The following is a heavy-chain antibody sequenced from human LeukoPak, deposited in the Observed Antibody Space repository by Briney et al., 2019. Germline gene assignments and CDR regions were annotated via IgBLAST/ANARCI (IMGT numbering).Heavy chain of an antibody. V-gene: IGHV1-69*13. CDR2: IIPIFGTA. Sequence: ASVKVSCKASGGTFSNYAISWVRQAPGQGLEWMGGIIPIFGTANYAQKFQGRVTITADESTSTAYMELSSLRSEDTAVYYCARDEDYGMDVWGQGTTVTVSS. CDR1: GGTFSNYA. J-gene: IGHJ6*02. CDR3: ARDEDYGMDV.